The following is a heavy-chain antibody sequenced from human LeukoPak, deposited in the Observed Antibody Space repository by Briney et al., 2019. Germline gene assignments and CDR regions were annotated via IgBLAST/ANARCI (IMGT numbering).Heavy chain of an antibody. V-gene: IGHV1-18*01. D-gene: IGHD2-15*01. CDR2: ISAYNGNT. CDR3: ARVLDIVVMVAATPPPRGWFDP. J-gene: IGHJ5*02. CDR1: GYTFTNYG. Sequence: ASVKVSCKASGYTFTNYGISWVRQAPGQGLEWMGWISAYNGNTNYAQKLQGRVTMTTDTSTSTAYMELRSLRSDDTAVYYCARVLDIVVMVAATPPPRGWFDPWGQGTLVTVSS.